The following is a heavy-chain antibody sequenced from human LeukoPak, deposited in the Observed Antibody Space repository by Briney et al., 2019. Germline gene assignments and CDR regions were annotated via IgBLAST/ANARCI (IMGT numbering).Heavy chain of an antibody. Sequence: GGSLRLSCAASGFTFSTFAMIWVRQPPGKGLEWVSSIFPSGGEIHYADSVKGRFTISRDNSKNTLYLQMNSLRAEDTAVYYCAKDWGTDAFDIWGQGTMVTVSS. CDR3: AKDWGTDAFDI. J-gene: IGHJ3*02. CDR1: GFTFSTFA. CDR2: IFPSGGEI. V-gene: IGHV3-23*01. D-gene: IGHD3-16*01.